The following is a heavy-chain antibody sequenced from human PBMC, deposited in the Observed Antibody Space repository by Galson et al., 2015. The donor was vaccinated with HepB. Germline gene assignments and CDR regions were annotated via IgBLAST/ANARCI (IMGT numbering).Heavy chain of an antibody. D-gene: IGHD4-23*01. CDR1: GFTFSSFG. Sequence: SLRLSCAASGFTFSSFGMHWVRQAPGKGLEWVAVIWYDGSKKYYADSVKGRFSISRDTSKNTLYLQMNSLRAEDTAVYYCAEEALPDYGGITGFHFWGQGTLVTVSS. J-gene: IGHJ4*02. CDR3: AEEALPDYGGITGFHF. CDR2: IWYDGSKK. V-gene: IGHV3-33*06.